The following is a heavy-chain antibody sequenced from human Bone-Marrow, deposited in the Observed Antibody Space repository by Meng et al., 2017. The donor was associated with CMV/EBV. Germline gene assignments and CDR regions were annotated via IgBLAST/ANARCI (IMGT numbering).Heavy chain of an antibody. CDR2: IIPVLRLT. CDR3: ARARSGGRYYYGMDV. D-gene: IGHD1-26*01. Sequence: SVKVSCKVSEGTPRGYTITWVRQAPGQGLEWMGRIIPVLRLTDYAQKFQGRVKLTADTSTRTAYMELSSLRSEDTAVYYCARARSGGRYYYGMDVWGQGTTVTVSS. CDR1: EGTPRGYT. V-gene: IGHV1-69*02. J-gene: IGHJ6*02.